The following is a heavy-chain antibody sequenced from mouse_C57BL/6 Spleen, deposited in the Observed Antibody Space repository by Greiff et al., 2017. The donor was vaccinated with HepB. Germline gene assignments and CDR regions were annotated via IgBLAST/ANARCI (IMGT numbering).Heavy chain of an antibody. CDR2: IRNKANGYTT. CDR1: GFTFTDYY. CDR3: ARSAGDYFDY. J-gene: IGHJ2*01. Sequence: DVKLVESGGGLVQPGGSLSLSCAASGFTFTDYYMSWVRQPPGKALEWLGFIRNKANGYTTEYSAYVKGRFTISRDNSQSILYLQMNALRAEDSATYYCARSAGDYFDYWGQGTTLTVSS. V-gene: IGHV7-3*01.